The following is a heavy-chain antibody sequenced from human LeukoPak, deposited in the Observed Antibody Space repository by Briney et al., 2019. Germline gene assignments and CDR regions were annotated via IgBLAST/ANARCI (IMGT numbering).Heavy chain of an antibody. CDR2: IYYSGST. CDR3: ARDGYYDILTGYSSDAFDI. Sequence: SETLSLTCAVSGGSISSGGYSWSWIRQPPGKGLEWIGYIYYSGSTYYNPSLKSRVTISVDTSKNQFSLKLSSVTAADTAVYYCARDGYYDILTGYSSDAFDIWGQGTMVTVSS. CDR1: GGSISSGGYS. D-gene: IGHD3-9*01. J-gene: IGHJ3*02. V-gene: IGHV4-30-4*07.